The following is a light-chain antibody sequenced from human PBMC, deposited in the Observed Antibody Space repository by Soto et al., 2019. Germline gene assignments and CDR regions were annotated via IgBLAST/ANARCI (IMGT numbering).Light chain of an antibody. CDR3: QQYGSSPRT. CDR1: QSVRSNY. CDR2: CAS. Sequence: EIVLTQSPGTLSLSPGERATLSCRASQSVRSNYLAWYQQKPGQAPRLLIYCASSRATGIPDRFSGSGSGTDFTLTINRLETEDFAVYYCQQYGSSPRTFGQGTKVEIK. V-gene: IGKV3-20*01. J-gene: IGKJ1*01.